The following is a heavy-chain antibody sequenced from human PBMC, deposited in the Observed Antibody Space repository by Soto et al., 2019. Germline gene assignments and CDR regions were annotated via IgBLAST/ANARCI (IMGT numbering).Heavy chain of an antibody. D-gene: IGHD5-18*01. CDR1: GFTFSSYG. J-gene: IGHJ6*02. CDR3: AREWIQLRRYYYGMDV. V-gene: IGHV3-33*01. Sequence: GGSLRLSCAASGFTFSSYGMHWVRQAPGKGLEWVAVIWYDGSNKYYADSVKGRFTISRDNSKNTLYLQMNSLRAEDTAVYYCAREWIQLRRYYYGMDVWGQGTTVTVSS. CDR2: IWYDGSNK.